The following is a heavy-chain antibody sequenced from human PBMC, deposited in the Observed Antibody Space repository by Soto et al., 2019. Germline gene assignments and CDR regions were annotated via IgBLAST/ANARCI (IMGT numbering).Heavy chain of an antibody. V-gene: IGHV4-34*01. D-gene: IGHD6-6*01. CDR1: GGSFSGYY. CDR3: ARGRRIAARRTGGWFDP. J-gene: IGHJ5*02. CDR2: INHSGST. Sequence: QVQLKQWGAGLLKPSETLSLTCAVYGGSFSGYYWSWIRQPPGKGLEWIGEINHSGSTNYNPSLKSRVTISVDTSKNQFSLKLSSVTAADTAVYYCARGRRIAARRTGGWFDPWGQGTLVTVSS.